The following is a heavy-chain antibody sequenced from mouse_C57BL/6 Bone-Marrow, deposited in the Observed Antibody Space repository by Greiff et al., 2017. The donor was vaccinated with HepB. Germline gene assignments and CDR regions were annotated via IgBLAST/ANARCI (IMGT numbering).Heavy chain of an antibody. J-gene: IGHJ1*03. CDR3: ARDPTTEDFDV. Sequence: EVHLVESGGGLVKPGGSLKLSCAASGFTFSSYAMSWVRQTPEKRLEWVATISDGGSYTYYPDNVKGRFTISRDNAKNNLYLQMSHLKSEDTAMYCCARDPTTEDFDVWGTGTTVTVSS. CDR1: GFTFSSYA. V-gene: IGHV5-4*01. D-gene: IGHD1-1*01. CDR2: ISDGGSYT.